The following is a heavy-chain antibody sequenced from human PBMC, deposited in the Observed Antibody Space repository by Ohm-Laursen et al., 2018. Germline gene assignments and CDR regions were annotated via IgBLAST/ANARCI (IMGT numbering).Heavy chain of an antibody. D-gene: IGHD6-19*01. V-gene: IGHV4-59*01. CDR1: GGSISSYY. Sequence: TLSLTCTVSGGSISSYYWSWIRQPPGKGLEWIGYIYYSGTTNYNPSLKSRVTISVDTSKNQFSLKLSSVTAADTAVYYCARVRAAVWAEYWGQGTLVTVSS. CDR3: ARVRAAVWAEY. J-gene: IGHJ4*02. CDR2: IYYSGTT.